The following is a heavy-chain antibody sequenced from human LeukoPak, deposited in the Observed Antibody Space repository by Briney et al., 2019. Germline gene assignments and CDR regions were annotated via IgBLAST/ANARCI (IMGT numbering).Heavy chain of an antibody. CDR3: AKAAVLRVFDY. CDR1: GFTFSSYS. J-gene: IGHJ4*02. D-gene: IGHD4-17*01. V-gene: IGHV3-21*04. Sequence: GGSLRLSCAASGFTFSSYSMNWVRQAPGKGLEWVSSITSSNNYIYYGDSVKGRFTISRDDAKNSLFLQMNSLRAEDTAVYYCAKAAVLRVFDYWGQGTLVTVSS. CDR2: ITSSNNYI.